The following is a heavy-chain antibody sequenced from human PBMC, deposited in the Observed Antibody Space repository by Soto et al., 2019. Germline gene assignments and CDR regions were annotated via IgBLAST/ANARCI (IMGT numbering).Heavy chain of an antibody. D-gene: IGHD3-16*01. CDR1: GGTFSSYA. V-gene: IGHV1-69*13. J-gene: IGHJ4*02. CDR3: ASLVWGSYPFDY. Sequence: ASVKVSCKASGGTFSSYAISWVRQAPGQGLEWMGGIIPIFGTANYAQKFQGRVTITADESTSTAYMELSSLRSEDTAVYYCASLVWGSYPFDYWGQGTLVTVSS. CDR2: IIPIFGTA.